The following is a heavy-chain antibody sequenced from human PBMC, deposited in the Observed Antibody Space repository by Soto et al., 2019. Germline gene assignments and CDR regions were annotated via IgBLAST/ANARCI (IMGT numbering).Heavy chain of an antibody. V-gene: IGHV3-23*01. CDR3: AKGVTYCSDNNCHVSGMDV. D-gene: IGHD2-15*01. J-gene: IGHJ6*02. Sequence: GSLRLSCAASGFTFSSYGMHWVRQAPGKGLEWVSAISVNGGNTYYADSVKGRATISRDNSKNTLYLQMNSLRAEDTAVYYCAKGVTYCSDNNCHVSGMDVWGQGTTVTVSS. CDR2: ISVNGGNT. CDR1: GFTFSSYG.